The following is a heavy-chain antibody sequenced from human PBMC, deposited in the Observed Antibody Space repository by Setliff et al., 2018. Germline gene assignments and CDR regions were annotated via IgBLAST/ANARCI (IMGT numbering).Heavy chain of an antibody. J-gene: IGHJ4*02. CDR3: ARGRIQLWKYYFDY. CDR1: GGSFSGYY. Sequence: SETLSFTCAVYGGSFSGYYWSWIRQPPGKGLEWIGEINHSGSTNYNPSLKSRVTVSVDTSKNQFSLKLSSVTAADTAVYYCARGRIQLWKYYFDYWGQGTLVTVSS. D-gene: IGHD5-18*01. V-gene: IGHV4-34*01. CDR2: INHSGST.